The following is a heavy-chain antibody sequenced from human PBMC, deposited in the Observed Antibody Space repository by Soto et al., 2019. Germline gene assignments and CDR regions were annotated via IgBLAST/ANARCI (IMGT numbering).Heavy chain of an antibody. D-gene: IGHD3-22*01. CDR1: GGSISSGGYS. CDR3: AAARGYYYDSSGFSF. J-gene: IGHJ3*01. Sequence: PSETLSLTCAVSGGSISSGGYSWSWIRQPPGKGLEWIGYIYHSGSTYYNPSLKSRVTISVDTSKNQFSLKLSSVTAADTAVYYCAAARGYYYDSSGFSFWGQGTMVTVSS. CDR2: IYHSGST. V-gene: IGHV4-30-2*05.